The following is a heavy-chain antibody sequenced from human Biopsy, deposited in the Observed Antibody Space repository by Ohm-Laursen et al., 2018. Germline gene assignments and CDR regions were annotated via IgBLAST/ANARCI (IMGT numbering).Heavy chain of an antibody. CDR1: GYTFTGYH. CDR3: TRGGYYYDSLAYYYWFDP. Sequence: ASVKVSCKASGYTFTGYHVHWVRQAPGQGLAWMGWINAKTGDTNYAQKFQGRVTMTRDTSIGTAYVDLSSLRSDHTAVYYCTRGGYYYDSLAYYYWFDPWGQGTLVTVSS. D-gene: IGHD3-22*01. CDR2: INAKTGDT. J-gene: IGHJ5*02. V-gene: IGHV1-2*02.